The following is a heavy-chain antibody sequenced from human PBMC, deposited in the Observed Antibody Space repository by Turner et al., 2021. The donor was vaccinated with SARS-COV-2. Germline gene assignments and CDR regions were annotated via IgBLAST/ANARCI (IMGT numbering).Heavy chain of an antibody. V-gene: IGHV4-39*01. CDR3: ATQRVNLFGTTYYYYGMDV. CDR1: VGSISSSGYY. Sequence: QLQLQESGPGLVKPSETLSLTCTVSVGSISSSGYYWGWIRQPPGKGLEWIGSIYYSGSTYYNPSLQSRVTISVDTSKNQFSLKLSSVTAADTAVYYCATQRVNLFGTTYYYYGMDVWGQGTTVTVSS. CDR2: IYYSGST. J-gene: IGHJ6*02. D-gene: IGHD1-7*01.